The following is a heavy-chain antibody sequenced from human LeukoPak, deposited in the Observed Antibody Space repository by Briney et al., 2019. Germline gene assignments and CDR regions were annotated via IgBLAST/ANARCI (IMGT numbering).Heavy chain of an antibody. CDR2: INHSGNT. D-gene: IGHD2-21*02. J-gene: IGHJ4*02. CDR3: ARGGFYCGGDCYVDY. V-gene: IGHV4-34*01. Sequence: SETLSLTCAVYGVSFSVYYWSWIRQPPGKGLEWIGEINHSGNTNYNPSLKSRVTILLGTPNTQFSLKLSSVTAAATAVYYCARGGFYCGGDCYVDYWGQGTLVTVSS. CDR1: GVSFSVYY.